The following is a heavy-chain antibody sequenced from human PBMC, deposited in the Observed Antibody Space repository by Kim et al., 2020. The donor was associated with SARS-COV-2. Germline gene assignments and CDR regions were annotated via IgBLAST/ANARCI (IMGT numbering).Heavy chain of an antibody. J-gene: IGHJ4*02. D-gene: IGHD4-17*01. Sequence: AECTGSVKGRFTGSRDDSKKTAYLQMNGLKTEDTAVYYCATYTDYFFNYWGQGILVTVSS. CDR2: A. V-gene: IGHV3-73*01. CDR3: ATYTDYFFNY.